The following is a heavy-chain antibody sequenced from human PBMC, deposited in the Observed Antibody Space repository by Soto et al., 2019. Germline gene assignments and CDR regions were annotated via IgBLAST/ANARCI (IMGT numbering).Heavy chain of an antibody. CDR1: GFTFSNYG. CDR3: AKSRDAYNFYFYYGMDV. CDR2: ILYDGSNE. J-gene: IGHJ6*02. Sequence: QVQLVESGGGVVKPGTSLRLSCAASGFTFSNYGMHWVRQTPGKGLEWVALILYDGSNEYYADSVKGRFTISRDNSKNTLYLQVSSLRAEDTAVYYCAKSRDAYNFYFYYGMDVWGQGTSVTVSS. D-gene: IGHD1-1*01. V-gene: IGHV3-30*18.